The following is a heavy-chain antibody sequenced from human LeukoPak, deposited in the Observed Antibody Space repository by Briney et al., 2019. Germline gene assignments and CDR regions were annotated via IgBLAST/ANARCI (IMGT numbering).Heavy chain of an antibody. CDR2: IIPIFGTA. Sequence: ASVKVSCKASGGTFSSYAISWVRQAPGQGLEWMGGIIPIFGTANYAQKFQGTVTITADESTSTAYMELSSLRSEDTAVYYCARGRDCTNGVCFRYNWFDPWGQGTLVTVSS. V-gene: IGHV1-69*01. CDR1: GGTFSSYA. J-gene: IGHJ5*02. CDR3: ARGRDCTNGVCFRYNWFDP. D-gene: IGHD2-8*01.